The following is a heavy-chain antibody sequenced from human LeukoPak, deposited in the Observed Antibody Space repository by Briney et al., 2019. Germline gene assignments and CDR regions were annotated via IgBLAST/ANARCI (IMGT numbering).Heavy chain of an antibody. J-gene: IGHJ4*02. Sequence: SVKVSCKASGGTFSSYAISWVRQAPGQGLEWMGRIIPILGIANYAQKFQGRVTITADKSTSTAYMELSSLRSDDTAVYYCARDPPHSSGPNSPCFEYWGQGTLVTVSS. CDR3: ARDPPHSSGPNSPCFEY. V-gene: IGHV1-69*04. D-gene: IGHD6-19*01. CDR1: GGTFSSYA. CDR2: IIPILGIA.